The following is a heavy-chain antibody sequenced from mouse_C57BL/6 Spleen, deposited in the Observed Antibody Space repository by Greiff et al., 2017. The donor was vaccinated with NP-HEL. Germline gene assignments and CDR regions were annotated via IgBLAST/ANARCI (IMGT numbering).Heavy chain of an antibody. J-gene: IGHJ2*01. Sequence: VQLQQSGAELVRPGASVKLSCTASGFNIKDDYMHWVKQRPEQGLEWIGWIDPENGDTEYASKFQGKATITADTSSNTAYLQLSSLTSEDTAVYYCTTWVYDGYYDGDYWGQGTTLTVSS. CDR3: TTWVYDGYYDGDY. CDR1: GFNIKDDY. V-gene: IGHV14-4*01. D-gene: IGHD2-3*01. CDR2: IDPENGDT.